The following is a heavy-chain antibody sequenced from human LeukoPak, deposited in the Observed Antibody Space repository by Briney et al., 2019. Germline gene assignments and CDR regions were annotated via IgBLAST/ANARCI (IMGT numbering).Heavy chain of an antibody. CDR1: GYTFTTYA. J-gene: IGHJ4*02. CDR3: ARARSRWELQAPTDY. V-gene: IGHV1-3*01. D-gene: IGHD1-26*01. Sequence: VASVKVSCKASGYTFTTYAMHWVRQAPGQRLGWMGWINAGNGNTKYSQKFQGRVTITRDTSASTAYMELSSLRSEDTAVYYCARARSRWELQAPTDYWGQGTLVTVSS. CDR2: INAGNGNT.